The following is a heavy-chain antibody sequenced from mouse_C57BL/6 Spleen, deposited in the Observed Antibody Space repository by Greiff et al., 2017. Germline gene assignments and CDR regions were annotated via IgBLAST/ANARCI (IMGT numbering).Heavy chain of an antibody. J-gene: IGHJ1*03. D-gene: IGHD2-4*01. CDR3: ARRVYDYGVVDWYFDV. Sequence: EVQLQESGPVLVKPGALVKMSCKASGYTFTDYYMNWVKQSHGKSLEWIGVINPYNGGTSYNQKFKGKATLTVDKSSSTAYMELNSLTSEDSAVYYCARRVYDYGVVDWYFDVWGTGTTVTVSS. CDR1: GYTFTDYY. CDR2: INPYNGGT. V-gene: IGHV1-19*01.